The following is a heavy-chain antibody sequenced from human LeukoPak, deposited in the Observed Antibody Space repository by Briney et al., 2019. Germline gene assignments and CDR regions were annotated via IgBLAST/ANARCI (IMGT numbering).Heavy chain of an antibody. D-gene: IGHD3-10*01. CDR3: AKTRLYYGSGNAFDI. Sequence: SGGSLRLSCAASGFTFSSYGMHWVRQAPGKGLEWVAVISYDGSNKCYADSVKGRFTISRDNSKNTLYLQMNSLRAEDTAVYYCAKTRLYYGSGNAFDIWGQGTMVTVSS. V-gene: IGHV3-30*18. CDR1: GFTFSSYG. CDR2: ISYDGSNK. J-gene: IGHJ3*02.